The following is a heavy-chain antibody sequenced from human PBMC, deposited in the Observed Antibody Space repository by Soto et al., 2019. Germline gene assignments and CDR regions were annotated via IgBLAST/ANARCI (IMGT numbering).Heavy chain of an antibody. CDR3: ARGDGESEWQNWFDP. CDR1: GGSISSGDYY. CDR2: IYYSGST. Sequence: QVQLQESGPGLVKPSQTLSLTCTVSGGSISSGDYYWSWIRQPPGKGLEWIGYIYYSGSTYYNPSLKSRITITVDTSKNPFPPKPGSVTSASTAVYYRARGDGESEWQNWFDPWGQGTLVTVSS. D-gene: IGHD3-10*01. J-gene: IGHJ5*02. V-gene: IGHV4-30-4*01.